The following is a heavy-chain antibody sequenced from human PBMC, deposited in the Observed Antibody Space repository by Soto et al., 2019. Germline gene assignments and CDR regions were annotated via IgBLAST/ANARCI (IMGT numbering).Heavy chain of an antibody. CDR1: GFTFTRYS. V-gene: IGHV3-21*06. CDR3: AREPEDPTSNFDH. J-gene: IGHJ4*02. Sequence: GGSLRLSCAASGFTFTRYSMNWVRQAPGKGLEWVSSISSTTNYIYYGDSMKGRFTISRDNAKNSLYLEMNSLRAEDTAVYYCAREPEDPTSNFDHWGQGTLVTVSS. CDR2: ISSTTNYI.